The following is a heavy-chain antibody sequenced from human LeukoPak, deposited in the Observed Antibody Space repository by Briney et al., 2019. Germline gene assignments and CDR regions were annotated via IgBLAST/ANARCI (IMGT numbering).Heavy chain of an antibody. CDR3: AKDAIFGVVIMEYYFDY. D-gene: IGHD3-3*01. V-gene: IGHV3-23*01. Sequence: SGGSTYYAGSVKGRFTISRDNSKNTLYLQMNSLRAEDTAVYYCAKDAIFGVVIMEYYFDYWGQGTLVTVSS. J-gene: IGHJ4*02. CDR2: SGGST.